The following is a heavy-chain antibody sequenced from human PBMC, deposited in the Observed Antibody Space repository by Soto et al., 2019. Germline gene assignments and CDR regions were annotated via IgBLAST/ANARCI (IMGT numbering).Heavy chain of an antibody. Sequence: QVQLQESGPGLVKPSETLTLTCTISDGSMSGYWWSWIRQPAGKGLEWIRRIYSTGITDYNPSLRSRVIMSVDTSKEQFSLKLSSVTAADTAMYYCAKDVTGTSNFDYWGQGALVTVSS. J-gene: IGHJ4*02. V-gene: IGHV4-4*07. CDR1: DGSMSGYW. CDR2: IYSTGIT. D-gene: IGHD1-7*01. CDR3: AKDVTGTSNFDY.